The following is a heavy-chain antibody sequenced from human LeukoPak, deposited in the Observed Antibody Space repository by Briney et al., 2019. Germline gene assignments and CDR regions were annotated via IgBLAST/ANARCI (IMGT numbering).Heavy chain of an antibody. V-gene: IGHV3-23*01. CDR2: ISGSGGST. CDR3: ARSSAPSDY. Sequence: PGGSLRLSCAASGFTFSSYAMSWVRQAPGKGLEWVSAISGSGGSTYYADSVKGRFTISRDNAKNSLYLQMDSLRAEDTAVYYCARSSAPSDYWGQGTLVTVSS. J-gene: IGHJ4*02. CDR1: GFTFSSYA. D-gene: IGHD3-10*01.